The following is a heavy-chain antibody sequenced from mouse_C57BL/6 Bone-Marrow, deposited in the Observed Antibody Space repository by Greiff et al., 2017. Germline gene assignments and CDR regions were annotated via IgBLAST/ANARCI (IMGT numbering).Heavy chain of an antibody. V-gene: IGHV1-69*01. J-gene: IGHJ4*01. Sequence: QVQLQQSGAELVMPGASVKLSCKASGYTFTSYWMHWVKQRPGQGLEWIGEIDPSDSYTNYNQKFKGKSTLTVDKSSSTAYMQLSSLTSEDSAVYYCARGGMIYYDYTNAMDYWGQGTSVTVSS. D-gene: IGHD2-4*01. CDR3: ARGGMIYYDYTNAMDY. CDR2: IDPSDSYT. CDR1: GYTFTSYW.